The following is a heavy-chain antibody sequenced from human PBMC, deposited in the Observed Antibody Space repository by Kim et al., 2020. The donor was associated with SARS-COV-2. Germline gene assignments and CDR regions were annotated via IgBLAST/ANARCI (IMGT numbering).Heavy chain of an antibody. CDR3: GRGGYDFWSGSVRAFDI. J-gene: IGHJ3*02. V-gene: IGHV4-34*01. D-gene: IGHD3-3*01. CDR2: INHSGST. CDR1: GGSVSGYY. Sequence: SETLSLTCAVYGGSVSGYYWSWIRQPPGKGLEWIGEINHSGSTNYNPSLKSRVTISVDTSKNQFSLKLSSVTAADTAVYYCGRGGYDFWSGSVRAFDIWGQGTMVTVSS.